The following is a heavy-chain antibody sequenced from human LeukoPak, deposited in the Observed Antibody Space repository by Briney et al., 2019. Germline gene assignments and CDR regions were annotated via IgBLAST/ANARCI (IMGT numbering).Heavy chain of an antibody. Sequence: PSETLSLTCTVSGGSISSYYWSWIRQPPGKGLAWIGYIYYSGSTNYNPSLKSRVTISVDTSKNQFSLKLSSVTAADTAVYYCASSGWSLIYFQHWGQGTLVTVSS. D-gene: IGHD6-19*01. V-gene: IGHV4-59*01. CDR1: GGSISSYY. CDR3: ASSGWSLIYFQH. CDR2: IYYSGST. J-gene: IGHJ1*01.